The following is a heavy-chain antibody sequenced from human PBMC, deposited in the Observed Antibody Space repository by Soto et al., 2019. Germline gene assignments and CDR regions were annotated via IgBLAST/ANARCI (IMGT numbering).Heavy chain of an antibody. Sequence: GGSLRLSCAASGSPFSNYAMNWVRQAPGKGLEWVGRIKSKNDGGIIDYAAPVNGRFIISRDDSKNTLYLQMTSLKIEDTAVYYCATDGRWSAHWGQGTLVTVSS. CDR2: IKSKNDGGII. J-gene: IGHJ4*02. D-gene: IGHD3-3*01. CDR3: ATDGRWSAH. CDR1: GSPFSNYA. V-gene: IGHV3-15*07.